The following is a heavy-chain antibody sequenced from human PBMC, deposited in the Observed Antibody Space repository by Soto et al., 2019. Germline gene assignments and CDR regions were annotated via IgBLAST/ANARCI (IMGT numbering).Heavy chain of an antibody. CDR3: ARQSCSGGSCYWFDP. D-gene: IGHD2-15*01. V-gene: IGHV6-1*01. Sequence: PSQTLSLTCAISGDSVSSNTAAWNWIRSSPSRGLEWLGRTYYRSNWRHDYAVSVKSRITVNPDTSKNHFSLQLNSVTPDDTAVYYCARQSCSGGSCYWFDPWGQGTLVTAPQ. CDR1: GDSVSSNTAA. CDR2: TYYRSNWRH. J-gene: IGHJ5*02.